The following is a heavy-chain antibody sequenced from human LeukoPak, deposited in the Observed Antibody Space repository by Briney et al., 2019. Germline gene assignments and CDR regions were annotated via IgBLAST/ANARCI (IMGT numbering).Heavy chain of an antibody. J-gene: IGHJ3*02. V-gene: IGHV4-34*01. D-gene: IGHD3-10*02. CDR2: INHSGST. CDR3: ARGDVDPYVFDI. CDR1: GGSFSRYS. Sequence: SETLSLTCAVYGGSFSRYSWNWIRQPPGKGLGWIGEINHSGSTNYNPSLKSRVTISVDTSRNQFSLKVNSVIAADTAVYYCARGDVDPYVFDIWGQGTMVTVSS.